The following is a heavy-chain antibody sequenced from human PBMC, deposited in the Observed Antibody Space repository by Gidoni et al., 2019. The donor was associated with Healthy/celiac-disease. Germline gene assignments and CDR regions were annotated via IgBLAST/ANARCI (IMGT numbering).Heavy chain of an antibody. D-gene: IGHD6-13*01. Sequence: QVQLVESGGGVVQPGRSLRLSCADSGFTFSSSGMHWVRQAPGKGLEWVAVISYDGSNKYYADSVKGRFTISRDNSKNTLYLQMNSLRAEDTAVYYCATGYSSSWTSAEYFQHWGQGTLVTVSS. CDR3: ATGYSSSWTSAEYFQH. CDR1: GFTFSSSG. V-gene: IGHV3-30*03. J-gene: IGHJ1*01. CDR2: ISYDGSNK.